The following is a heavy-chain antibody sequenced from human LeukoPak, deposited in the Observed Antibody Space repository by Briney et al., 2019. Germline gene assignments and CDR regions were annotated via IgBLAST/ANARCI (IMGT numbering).Heavy chain of an antibody. CDR3: ARGCDNGDYCFDY. J-gene: IGHJ4*02. Sequence: PGGSLRLSCAASGFTFRDHFMTWIRQAPGKGLEWVSYISSSGTPIYYADSVKGRFTISRDNANNAMYLQMNSLRGEDTAVYYCARGCDNGDYCFDYWGQGSLVTVSS. CDR1: GFTFRDHF. V-gene: IGHV3-11*04. CDR2: ISSSGTPI. D-gene: IGHD4-17*01.